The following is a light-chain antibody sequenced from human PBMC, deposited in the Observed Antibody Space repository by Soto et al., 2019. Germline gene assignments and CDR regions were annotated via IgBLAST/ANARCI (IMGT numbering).Light chain of an antibody. V-gene: IGKV3-20*01. CDR1: QCISNY. CDR2: DAS. Sequence: EVVMTQSPATLSVSPGERATLSCRASQCISNYLAWYQQRPGQAPSLLNYDASNRATGIPDRFSGSGSGTDFTLTISRLEPEDFAVYYCQQYGSSGTFGQGTKVDIK. CDR3: QQYGSSGT. J-gene: IGKJ1*01.